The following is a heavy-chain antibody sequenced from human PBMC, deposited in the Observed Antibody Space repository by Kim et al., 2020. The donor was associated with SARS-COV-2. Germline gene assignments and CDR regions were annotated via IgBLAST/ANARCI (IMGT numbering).Heavy chain of an antibody. V-gene: IGHV3-48*02. Sequence: GGSLRLSCAASGFTFSSYSMNWVRQAPGKGLEWVSYISSSSSTIYYADSVKGRFTISRDNAKNSLYLQMNSLRDEDTAVYYCARDDYTRPPVYYFDYWGQGTLVTVSS. CDR2: ISSSSSTI. CDR1: GFTFSSYS. J-gene: IGHJ4*02. CDR3: ARDDYTRPPVYYFDY. D-gene: IGHD4-4*01.